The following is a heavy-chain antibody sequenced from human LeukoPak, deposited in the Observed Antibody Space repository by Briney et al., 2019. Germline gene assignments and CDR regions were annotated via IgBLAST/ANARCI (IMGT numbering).Heavy chain of an antibody. J-gene: IGHJ4*02. CDR1: RYTFTGYY. Sequence: ASVKVSCKASRYTFTGYYMHWVRQAPRQGLEWMGRINPISGGTNYAQKFQGRVTMTRDTSISTAYMELSRLRSDDTAVYYCARVAYDMLAGNDYWGQGSLVTVSS. V-gene: IGHV1-2*06. D-gene: IGHD3-9*01. CDR3: ARVAYDMLAGNDY. CDR2: INPISGGT.